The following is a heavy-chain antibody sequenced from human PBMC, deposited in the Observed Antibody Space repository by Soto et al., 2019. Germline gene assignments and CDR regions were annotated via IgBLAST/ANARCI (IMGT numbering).Heavy chain of an antibody. V-gene: IGHV3-23*01. J-gene: IGHJ4*02. CDR2: IGGSGGST. CDR1: GFTFSSYA. Sequence: EVQLLESGGGLVQPGGSLRLSCAASGFTFSSYAMSWVRQAPGKGLEWVSAIGGSGGSTYYADSVKGRFTISRDNSKNTLYLQMNSLRAEDTAVYYCAKGSDIVVVPAALYYFDYWGQGTLVTVSS. D-gene: IGHD2-2*01. CDR3: AKGSDIVVVPAALYYFDY.